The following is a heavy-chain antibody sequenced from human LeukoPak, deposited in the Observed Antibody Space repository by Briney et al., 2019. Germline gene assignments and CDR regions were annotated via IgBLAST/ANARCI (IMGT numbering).Heavy chain of an antibody. J-gene: IGHJ1*01. CDR3: ARDRWLVPEYFKH. D-gene: IGHD6-19*01. CDR2: IYHSGST. CDR1: GYSISSGYY. V-gene: IGHV4-38-2*02. Sequence: PSETLSLTCAVSGYSISSGYYWGWIRQPPGKGLEWIGSIYHSGSTYYNPSLKSRVTISVDTSKNQFSLKLSSVTAADTAVYYCARDRWLVPEYFKHWGQGTLVTVSS.